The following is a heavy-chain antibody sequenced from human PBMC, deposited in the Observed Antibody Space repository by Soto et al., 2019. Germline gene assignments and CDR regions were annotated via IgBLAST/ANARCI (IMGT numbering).Heavy chain of an antibody. CDR1: GDSVSSNRVT. CDR3: ARRYGTTFDY. CDR2: TYFRSKWYN. D-gene: IGHD1-7*01. J-gene: IGHJ4*02. Sequence: SQTLSLTCVISGDSVSSNRVTWNWIRQSPSRGLEWLGRTYFRSKWYNDYAESVRSRITIDPDASKNQFSLKLSSVTAADTAVYYCARRYGTTFDYWGQGALVTVSS. V-gene: IGHV6-1*01.